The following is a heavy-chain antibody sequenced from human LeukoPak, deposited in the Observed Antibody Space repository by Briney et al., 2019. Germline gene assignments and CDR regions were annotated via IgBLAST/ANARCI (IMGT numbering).Heavy chain of an antibody. CDR1: GYSFTSYW. Sequence: GESLKISCKGSGYSFTSYWIGWVRQMPGKGLEWMGIIYPGDSDTRYSPSFQGQVTISADKSISTAYLQWSSLKASDTAMYYCARLGRRRGMTTVTTNDYWGQGTLVTVSS. V-gene: IGHV5-51*01. CDR3: ARLGRRRGMTTVTTNDY. J-gene: IGHJ4*02. D-gene: IGHD4-17*01. CDR2: IYPGDSDT.